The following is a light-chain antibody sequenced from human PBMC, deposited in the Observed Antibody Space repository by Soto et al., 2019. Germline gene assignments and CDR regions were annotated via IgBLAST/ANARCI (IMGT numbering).Light chain of an antibody. Sequence: QSVLTQPPSASGTPGQRVTISCSGRSTNIGSSTVHWFQQLSGTTPKLLIHRSDQRPSGVPDRFSGSKSGTSASLAISGLQSEDEADYYCAAWDEALNGHVFGTGTKVTVL. J-gene: IGLJ1*01. CDR2: RSD. CDR3: AAWDEALNGHV. CDR1: STNIGSST. V-gene: IGLV1-44*01.